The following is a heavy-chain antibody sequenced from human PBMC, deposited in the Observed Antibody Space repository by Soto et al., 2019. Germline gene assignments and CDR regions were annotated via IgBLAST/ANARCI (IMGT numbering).Heavy chain of an antibody. Sequence: PSETLSLTCAVSVGSISSGGYSWSWIRQPPGKGLEWIGYIYHSGSTYYNPSLKSRVTISVDRSKNQFSLKLSSVTAADTAVYYCARVYGSSWSLDYWGQGTLVTVSS. CDR2: IYHSGST. CDR1: VGSISSGGYS. CDR3: ARVYGSSWSLDY. J-gene: IGHJ4*02. D-gene: IGHD6-6*01. V-gene: IGHV4-30-2*01.